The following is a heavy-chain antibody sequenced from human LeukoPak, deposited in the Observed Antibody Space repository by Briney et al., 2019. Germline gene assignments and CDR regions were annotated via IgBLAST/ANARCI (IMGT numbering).Heavy chain of an antibody. V-gene: IGHV3-21*01. J-gene: IGHJ4*02. Sequence: GGSLRVSCAASGFTFSTYSMNWVRQAPGKGLEWVSSITSSGSYIHYADSVRGRFTISRDNAKNSLYLQMNSLRAEDTAVYYCASRATKVRGVSIIRDYWGQGTLVTVSS. CDR2: ITSSGSYI. CDR3: ASRATKVRGVSIIRDY. CDR1: GFTFSTYS. D-gene: IGHD3-10*01.